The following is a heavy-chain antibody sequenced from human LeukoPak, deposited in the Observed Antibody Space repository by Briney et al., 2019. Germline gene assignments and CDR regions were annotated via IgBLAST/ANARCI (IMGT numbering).Heavy chain of an antibody. J-gene: IGHJ5*02. CDR3: AVYCSSTSCYEEYWFDP. CDR1: GGSFSGYY. V-gene: IGHV4-34*01. CDR2: INHSGST. D-gene: IGHD2-2*01. Sequence: SETLSLTCAVYGGSFSGYYWSWIRQPPGKGLEWIGEINHSGSTNYNPSLKSRVTIPVDTSKNQFSLKLSSVTAADTAVYYCAVYCSSTSCYEEYWFDPWGQGTLVTVSS.